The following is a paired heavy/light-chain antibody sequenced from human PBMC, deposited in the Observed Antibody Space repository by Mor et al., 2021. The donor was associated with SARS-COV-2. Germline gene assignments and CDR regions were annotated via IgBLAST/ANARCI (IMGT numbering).Light chain of an antibody. CDR1: SSDVGGFDY. CDR3: SSYTSIKTHV. J-gene: IGLJ1*01. V-gene: IGLV2-14*03. CDR2: DVS. Sequence: QSALTQPASVSGSPGQSVTISCTGTSSDVGGFDYVSWYQQHPGKAPKLMIYDVSNRPSGVSDRFSASKSGDTASLRISGLQAEDEADYYCSSYTSIKTHVFGTGTKVTVL.
Heavy chain of an antibody. D-gene: IGHD1-26*01. V-gene: IGHV4-59*08. J-gene: IGHJ1*01. Sequence: QVQLQESGPGLVKPSETLSLTCTVSDGSISNYYWTWIRQPPGKGLEWIGNMYHSGYSNYNPSLKSRVTISLDTSNNQFSLRLTSVTDADTAVYYCARPASIGRTIYFQHWGQGTLVTVSS. CDR1: DGSISNYY. CDR2: MYHSGYS. CDR3: ARPASIGRTIYFQH.